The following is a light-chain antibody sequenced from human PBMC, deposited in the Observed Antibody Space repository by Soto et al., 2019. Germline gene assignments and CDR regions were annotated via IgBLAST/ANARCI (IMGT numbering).Light chain of an antibody. Sequence: EIVLTQSPGTLSLSPGERATLSCTASQSLASNYLAWYQQKPGQAPRLLISGASNRATGLPDRFIGSGYGTDFTLTISRLEPEDFAVYYCQQYGGSPLVTFGGGTKVDIK. J-gene: IGKJ4*01. V-gene: IGKV3-20*01. CDR1: QSLASNY. CDR2: GAS. CDR3: QQYGGSPLVT.